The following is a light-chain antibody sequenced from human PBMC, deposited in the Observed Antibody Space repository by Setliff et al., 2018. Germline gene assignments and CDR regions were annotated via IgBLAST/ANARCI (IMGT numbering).Light chain of an antibody. CDR2: LGS. V-gene: IGKV2-28*01. J-gene: IGKJ4*01. CDR3: MQALHTPRT. CDR1: RRLLHSNGYNY. Sequence: DIVMTQSPLSLPVIPGEPASISCRSSRRLLHSNGYNYLDWYLQRPGQSPQLLIYLGSNRASGVPDRFSGSGSGTDFTLKISRVEAEDVGVYYCMQALHTPRTFGGGTKVDIK.